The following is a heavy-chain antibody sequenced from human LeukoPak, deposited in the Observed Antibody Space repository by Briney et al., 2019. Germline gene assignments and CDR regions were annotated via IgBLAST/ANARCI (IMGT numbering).Heavy chain of an antibody. D-gene: IGHD5-24*01. Sequence: GGSLRLSCAASEFTFVRYAMNWVRQAPGKGLEWVSYISSSSFKIGYADSVKGRFTISGDKAKNSLYLQMNSLRVEDTAVYYCARDYKYAFDNWGQGTLVTVSS. CDR2: ISSSSFKI. J-gene: IGHJ4*02. CDR1: EFTFVRYA. CDR3: ARDYKYAFDN. V-gene: IGHV3-48*01.